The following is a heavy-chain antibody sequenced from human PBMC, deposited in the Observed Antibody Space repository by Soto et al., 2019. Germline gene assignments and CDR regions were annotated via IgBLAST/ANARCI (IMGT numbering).Heavy chain of an antibody. D-gene: IGHD6-6*01. CDR1: GFTFSSYD. V-gene: IGHV3-13*01. Sequence: PGGSLRLSCAASGFTFSSYDMHWVRQATGKGLEWVSAIVTAGDTYYPGSVKGRFTISRENAKNSLYLQMNSLRAGDTAVYYCARGKGAARWRSAFDIWGQGTMVTVSS. J-gene: IGHJ3*02. CDR3: ARGKGAARWRSAFDI. CDR2: IVTAGDT.